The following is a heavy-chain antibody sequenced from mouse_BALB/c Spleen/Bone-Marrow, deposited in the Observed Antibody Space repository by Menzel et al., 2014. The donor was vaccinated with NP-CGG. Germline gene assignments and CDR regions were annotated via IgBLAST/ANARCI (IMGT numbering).Heavy chain of an antibody. V-gene: IGHV5-9-1*01. J-gene: IGHJ3*01. Sequence: SXGGLVKPGGSLNLSCAASGFTFSGYAMSWVRQSPEKRLVWVATISSGGSYIHYPDSVKGRFTISRDNAKNTLYLQMSSLRSEDTAIYYCARPDPWFAYWGQGTLVTVSA. CDR3: ARPDPWFAY. CDR1: GFTFSGYA. CDR2: ISSGGSYI.